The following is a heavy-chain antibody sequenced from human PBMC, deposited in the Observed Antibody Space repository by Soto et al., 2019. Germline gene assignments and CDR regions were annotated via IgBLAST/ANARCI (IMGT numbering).Heavy chain of an antibody. Sequence: ASVKVSCKASGYTFTSYGISWVRQAPGQGLEWMGWISAYNGNTNYAQKLQGRVTMTTDTSTSTAYMELRSLRSDDTAVYYCARAPRLLWFGELFYYWGQGTLVTVSS. D-gene: IGHD3-10*01. CDR1: GYTFTSYG. CDR2: ISAYNGNT. CDR3: ARAPRLLWFGELFYY. J-gene: IGHJ4*02. V-gene: IGHV1-18*01.